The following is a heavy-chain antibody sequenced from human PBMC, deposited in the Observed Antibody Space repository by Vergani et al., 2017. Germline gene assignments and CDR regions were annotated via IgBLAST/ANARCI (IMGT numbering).Heavy chain of an antibody. CDR1: GGSISSYY. CDR3: AAAAAADWYFDL. J-gene: IGHJ2*01. Sequence: QVQLQESGPGLVKPSETLSLTCTVSGGSISSYYWSWIRQPPGKGLEWIGEINHSGSTNYNPSLKSRVTISVDTSKNQFSLKLSSVTAADTAVYYCAAAAAADWYFDLWGRGTLVTVSS. V-gene: IGHV4-59*04. D-gene: IGHD6-13*01. CDR2: INHSGST.